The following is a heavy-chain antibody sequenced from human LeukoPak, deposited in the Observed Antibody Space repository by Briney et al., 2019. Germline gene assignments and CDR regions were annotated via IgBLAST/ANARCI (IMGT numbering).Heavy chain of an antibody. CDR2: IYYSGST. J-gene: IGHJ3*02. D-gene: IGHD2-8*01. CDR3: ARRSPSMLIHAFDI. Sequence: SETLSLTCTVSGGSISSSSYYWGWIRQPPGKGLEWIGSIYYSGSTYYNPSLKSRVTISVDTSKNQFSLKLSSVTAADTAVYYCARRSPSMLIHAFDIWGQGTMVTVSS. CDR1: GGSISSSSYY. V-gene: IGHV4-39*01.